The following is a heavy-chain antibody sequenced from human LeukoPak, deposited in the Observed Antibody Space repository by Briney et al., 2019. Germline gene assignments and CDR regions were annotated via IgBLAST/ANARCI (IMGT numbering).Heavy chain of an antibody. CDR3: ARGEMATIGAYYYGMDV. Sequence: GGSLRLSCAASGFTFSSYGMHWVRQAPGQGLEWVAVMWCDGSNKYYADSVKGRFTISRDNSKNTLYLQMNGLRAEDTAVYYCARGEMATIGAYYYGMDVWGQGTTVTVSS. J-gene: IGHJ6*02. CDR1: GFTFSSYG. D-gene: IGHD5-24*01. CDR2: MWCDGSNK. V-gene: IGHV3-33*01.